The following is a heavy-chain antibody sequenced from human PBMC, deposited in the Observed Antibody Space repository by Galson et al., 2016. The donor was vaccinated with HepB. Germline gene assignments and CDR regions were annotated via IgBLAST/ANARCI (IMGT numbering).Heavy chain of an antibody. Sequence: SETLSLTCTVSGGSISPYYWSWIRQPPGKGLEWIGYIYYSGSTSYNPSLKSRVTISVDTSKNQFSLRLKSVTAADTAVYYCAREEVDYGDYLDYWGQGTLVTVSS. CDR2: IYYSGST. CDR1: GGSISPYY. V-gene: IGHV4-59*01. D-gene: IGHD4-17*01. J-gene: IGHJ4*02. CDR3: AREEVDYGDYLDY.